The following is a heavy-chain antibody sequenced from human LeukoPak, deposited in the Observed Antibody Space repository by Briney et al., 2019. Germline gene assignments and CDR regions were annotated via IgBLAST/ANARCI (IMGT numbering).Heavy chain of an antibody. V-gene: IGHV3-66*02. J-gene: IGHJ3*02. CDR1: GFTVSSNY. CDR2: IYSGGST. Sequence: GGSLRVSCAASGFTVSSNYMSWVRQAPGKGLEWVSVIYSGGSTYYADSVKGRFTISRDNSKNTLYLQMNSLRAEDTAVYYCAREQWELPDHDAFDIWGQGTMVTVSS. D-gene: IGHD1-26*01. CDR3: AREQWELPDHDAFDI.